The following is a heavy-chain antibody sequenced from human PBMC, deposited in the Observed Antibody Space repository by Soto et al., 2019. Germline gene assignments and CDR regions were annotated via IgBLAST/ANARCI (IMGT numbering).Heavy chain of an antibody. D-gene: IGHD2-21*01. J-gene: IGHJ4*02. CDR2: IRATGGQT. CDR3: AQDRGWGVVSPSHDS. Sequence: EVQLLESGGGVVQPGWSLRLSCAASGFTFRHVVMRWVRQAPGKWLEWVSAIRATGGQTFYADSVKGRFTISRYNSKNMLYLQISSLRDEDTALYFCAQDRGWGVVSPSHDSWGQGTLVTVSS. V-gene: IGHV3-23*01. CDR1: GFTFRHVV.